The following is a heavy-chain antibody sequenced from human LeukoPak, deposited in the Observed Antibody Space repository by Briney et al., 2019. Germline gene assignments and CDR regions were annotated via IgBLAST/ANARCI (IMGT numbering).Heavy chain of an antibody. Sequence: ASVKVSCKASGYIVTNYYMHWVRQAPGQGPEWMGILNPSGGSSSYAQKFQGRATLTRATSTSTVYMELSSLRSEDTAVYYCASVFKHGMDVWGQGTTVIVSS. CDR1: GYIVTNYY. CDR3: ASVFKHGMDV. CDR2: LNPSGGSS. V-gene: IGHV1-46*01. J-gene: IGHJ6*02.